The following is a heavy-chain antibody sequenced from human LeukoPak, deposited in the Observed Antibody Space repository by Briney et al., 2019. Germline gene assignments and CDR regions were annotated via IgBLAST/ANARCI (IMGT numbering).Heavy chain of an antibody. Sequence: WASVKVSCKASGYTFTSYGISWVRQAPGQGLEWMGWISAYNGNTNYAQKLQGRVTMTTDTSTSTAYMELSSLRSEDTAVYYCATNGPLLITIFGVVNYAFDIWGQGTMVTVSS. J-gene: IGHJ3*02. CDR2: ISAYNGNT. CDR1: GYTFTSYG. V-gene: IGHV1-18*01. CDR3: ATNGPLLITIFGVVNYAFDI. D-gene: IGHD3-3*01.